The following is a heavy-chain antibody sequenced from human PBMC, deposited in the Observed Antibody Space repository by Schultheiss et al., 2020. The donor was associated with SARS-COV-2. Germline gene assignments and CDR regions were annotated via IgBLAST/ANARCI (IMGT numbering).Heavy chain of an antibody. CDR2: IKSKTDGGTT. J-gene: IGHJ4*02. V-gene: IGHV3-15*01. Sequence: GGSLRLSCAASGFTFSSYSMNWVRQAPGKGLEWVGRIKSKTDGGTTDYAAPVKGRFTISRDDSKNTLYLQMNSLRAEDTAVYYCAKRQTYYGAALDYWGQGTLVTVSS. CDR3: AKRQTYYGAALDY. D-gene: IGHD4-17*01. CDR1: GFTFSSYS.